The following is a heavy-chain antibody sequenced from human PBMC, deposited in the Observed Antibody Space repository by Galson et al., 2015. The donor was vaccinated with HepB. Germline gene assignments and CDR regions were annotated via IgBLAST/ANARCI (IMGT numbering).Heavy chain of an antibody. D-gene: IGHD3-22*01. CDR3: ARTGSGYPNRHDY. J-gene: IGHJ4*02. V-gene: IGHV3-23*01. CDR2: ITGSGRSS. Sequence: SLRLSCAASKFTFSSYAMSWVRQAPGKGLEWVSSITGSGRSSYYADSVKGRFTISRDNSKNTLYLQMNSLRAEDTAVYYCARTGSGYPNRHDYWGQGTLVTVSS. CDR1: KFTFSSYA.